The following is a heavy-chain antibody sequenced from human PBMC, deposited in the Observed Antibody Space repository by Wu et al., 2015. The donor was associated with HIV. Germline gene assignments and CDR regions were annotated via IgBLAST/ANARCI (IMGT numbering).Heavy chain of an antibody. Sequence: QVQLVQSGAEVKKPGASVKISCKASAYTFTNYYIHWVRQAPGQGLEWMGIINPSGGSTSYAQKFPGRVTMTRDTSTSTVYMEMDDLRSDDTAVYYCARDHQGRRDVWGQGTTVTVSS. V-gene: IGHV1-46*01. CDR1: AYTFTNYY. CDR2: INPSGGST. CDR3: ARDHQGRRDV. J-gene: IGHJ6*02.